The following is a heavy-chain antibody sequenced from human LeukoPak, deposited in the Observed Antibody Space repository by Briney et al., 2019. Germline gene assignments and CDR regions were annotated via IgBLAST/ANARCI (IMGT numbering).Heavy chain of an antibody. CDR2: ICYSGST. Sequence: PSQTLSLTCTVSGGSISSGDYYWSWIRQPPGKGLEWIGYICYSGSTYYNPSLKSRVTISVDTSKNQFSLKLSSVTAADTAVYYCARVVFPFGVVIITPGTFDYWGQGTLVTVSS. CDR1: GGSISSGDYY. V-gene: IGHV4-30-4*08. D-gene: IGHD3-3*01. CDR3: ARVVFPFGVVIITPGTFDY. J-gene: IGHJ4*02.